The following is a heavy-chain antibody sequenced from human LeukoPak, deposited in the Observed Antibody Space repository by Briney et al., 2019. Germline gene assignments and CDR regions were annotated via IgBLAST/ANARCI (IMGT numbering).Heavy chain of an antibody. CDR1: GYSFTSYW. Sequence: GESLKISCKGSGYSFTSYWIGWVRQMPGKGLEWMGIIYPGDSDTRYSPSFQGQVTVSADKSISTAYLQWSSLKASDTAMYYCARASENYDFWSGYYFWGQGTLVTVSS. V-gene: IGHV5-51*01. CDR2: IYPGDSDT. D-gene: IGHD3-3*01. CDR3: ARASENYDFWSGYYF. J-gene: IGHJ4*02.